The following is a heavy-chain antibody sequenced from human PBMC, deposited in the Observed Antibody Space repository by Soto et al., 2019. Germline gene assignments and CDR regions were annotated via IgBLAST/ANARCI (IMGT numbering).Heavy chain of an antibody. CDR1: GGTFSSYA. D-gene: IGHD3-16*02. V-gene: IGHV1-69*01. Sequence: QVQLVQSGAEVKKPGSSVKVSCKASGGTFSSYAISWVRQAPGQGLEWMGGIIPIFGTANFAQKFQGRVTITADESTSTAYMELSSLRSEDTAVYYCARAQRLGELSFFSPPYYYYGMDVWGQGTTVTVSS. J-gene: IGHJ6*02. CDR3: ARAQRLGELSFFSPPYYYYGMDV. CDR2: IIPIFGTA.